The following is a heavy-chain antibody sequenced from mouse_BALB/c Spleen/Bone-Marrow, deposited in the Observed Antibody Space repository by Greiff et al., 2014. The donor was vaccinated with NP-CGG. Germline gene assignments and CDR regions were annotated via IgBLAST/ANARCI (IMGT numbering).Heavy chain of an antibody. D-gene: IGHD1-1*01. CDR3: ARENYVSCPWFAY. V-gene: IGHV3-2*02. CDR1: GYSITSDYA. CDR2: ISYSGST. J-gene: IGHJ3*01. Sequence: EVQLVESGPGLVKPSQSLSLTCTVTGYSITSDYAWNWIRQFPGNKLEWMGYISYSGSTGYNPSLKSRISITRDTSKNQFFLQLXSXXXXDTXTYYCARENYVSCPWFAYWGQGTLVTVSA.